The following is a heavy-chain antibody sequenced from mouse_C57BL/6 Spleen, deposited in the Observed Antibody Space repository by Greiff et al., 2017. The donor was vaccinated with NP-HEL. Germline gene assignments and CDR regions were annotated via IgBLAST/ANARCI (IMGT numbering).Heavy chain of an antibody. CDR2: ISDGGSYT. CDR1: GFTFSSYA. CDR3: ARDRPYDGERGMDY. V-gene: IGHV5-4*03. Sequence: EVKLMESGGGLVKPGGSLKLSCAASGFTFSSYAMSWVRQTPEKRLEWVATISDGGSYTYYPDNVKGRFTISRDNAKNNLYLQMSHLKSEDTAMYYCARDRPYDGERGMDYWGQGTSVTVSS. J-gene: IGHJ4*01. D-gene: IGHD2-3*01.